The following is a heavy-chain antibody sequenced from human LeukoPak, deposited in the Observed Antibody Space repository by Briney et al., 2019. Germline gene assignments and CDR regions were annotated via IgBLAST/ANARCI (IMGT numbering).Heavy chain of an antibody. CDR3: AKCMSESGVCLNFDH. Sequence: QPGGSLRLSCEASGFAFDTYAMSWVRQTPRKGLQWVSGISSSDGGSYYTGSVEGRFAISRDNSKNTVYLQMSNLRAEDTAVYYCAKCMSESGVCLNFDHWGQGTLVAVSS. CDR1: GFAFDTYA. D-gene: IGHD2-8*02. CDR2: ISSSDGGS. J-gene: IGHJ4*02. V-gene: IGHV3-23*01.